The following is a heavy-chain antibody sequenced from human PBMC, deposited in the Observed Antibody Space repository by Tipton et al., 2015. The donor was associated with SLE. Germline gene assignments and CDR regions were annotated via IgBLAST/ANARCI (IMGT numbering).Heavy chain of an antibody. CDR3: AREDCGGDCHLDY. Sequence: LRLSCTVSGGSISSSSYYWGWIRQPPGKGLEWIGSIYYSGSTYYNPSLKSRVTISVDTSKNQFSRKLSSVTAADTAVYYCAREDCGGDCHLDYWGQGTLVTVSS. CDR2: IYYSGST. J-gene: IGHJ4*02. CDR1: GGSISSSSYY. V-gene: IGHV4-39*07. D-gene: IGHD2-21*01.